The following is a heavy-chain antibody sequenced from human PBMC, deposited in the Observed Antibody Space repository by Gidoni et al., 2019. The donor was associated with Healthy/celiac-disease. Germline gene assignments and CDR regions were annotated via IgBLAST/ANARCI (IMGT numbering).Heavy chain of an antibody. CDR2: IFSNEEK. CDR1: GFSLSNARMG. D-gene: IGHD3-3*01. Sequence: QVTLKESGPVLLKPTETLTLTCTVSGFSLSNARMGVSWIRHPPGKALEWLADIFSNEEKSYSTTLKIRRTISKDTSKSQVVLNMTNMDPVDKATYYCARGIYDFWSGVHFDYWGQGTLVTVSS. CDR3: ARGIYDFWSGVHFDY. V-gene: IGHV2-26*01. J-gene: IGHJ4*02.